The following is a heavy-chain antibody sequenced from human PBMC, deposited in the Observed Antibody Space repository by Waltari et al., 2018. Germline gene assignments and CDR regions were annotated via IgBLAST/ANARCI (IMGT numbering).Heavy chain of an antibody. CDR2: IDYSGST. J-gene: IGHJ4*02. V-gene: IGHV4-39*01. CDR3: ARLDSRSGSYYFDY. D-gene: IGHD1-26*01. Sequence: PPGKGLEWIGNIDYSGSTYYNPSLKSRVTTYIDTSKNQFSLKLSSVTAADTAVYFCARLDSRSGSYYFDYWGQGTLVTVSS.